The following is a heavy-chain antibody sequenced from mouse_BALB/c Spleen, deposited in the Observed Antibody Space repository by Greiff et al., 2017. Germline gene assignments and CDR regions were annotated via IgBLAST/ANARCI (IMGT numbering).Heavy chain of an antibody. V-gene: IGHV5-9-3*01. CDR2: ISSGGSYT. D-gene: IGHD1-1*01. J-gene: IGHJ4*01. CDR3: ARNYGHYAMDY. Sequence: EVQRVESGGGLVKPGGSLKLSCAASGFTFSSYAMSWVRQTPEKRLEWVATISSGGSYTYYPDSVKGRFTISRDNAKNTLYLQMSSLRSEDTAMYYCARNYGHYAMDYWGQGTSVTVSS. CDR1: GFTFSSYA.